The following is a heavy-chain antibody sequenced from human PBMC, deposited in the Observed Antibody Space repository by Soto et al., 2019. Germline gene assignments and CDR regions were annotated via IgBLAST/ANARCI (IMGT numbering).Heavy chain of an antibody. D-gene: IGHD1-26*01. V-gene: IGHV3-30*18. Sequence: QVQLVESGGGVVQPGRSLRLSCAASGFTFSSYGMHWVRQAPGKGLEWVAVISYDGSNKYYADSVKGRFTISRDNSKNTLYLQMNSLRAEDTAVYYCAKELEGGSYWYYGMDVWGQGTTVTVSS. J-gene: IGHJ6*02. CDR2: ISYDGSNK. CDR3: AKELEGGSYWYYGMDV. CDR1: GFTFSSYG.